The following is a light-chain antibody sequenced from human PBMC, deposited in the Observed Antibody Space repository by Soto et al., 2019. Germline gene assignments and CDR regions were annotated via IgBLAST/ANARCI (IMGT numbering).Light chain of an antibody. Sequence: QSVLTQPPSASGTPGQRVTISCSGGSSNIGSSNVNWYQQLPGTAPKLLIYTNNQRPSGGPDRFSGSKAGTSASLAISGLQSEDEADYYFAAWDDRLNGRVFGTGTKVTVL. CDR2: TNN. CDR1: SSNIGSSN. V-gene: IGLV1-44*01. CDR3: AAWDDRLNGRV. J-gene: IGLJ1*01.